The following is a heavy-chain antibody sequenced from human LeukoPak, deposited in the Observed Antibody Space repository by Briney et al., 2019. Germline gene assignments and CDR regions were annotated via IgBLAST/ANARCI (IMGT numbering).Heavy chain of an antibody. Sequence: SETLSLTCTVSGGSISSYYWSWIRQPPGKGLEWIGYIYYSGSTNYNPSLKSRVTISVDTSKNQFSLKLSSVTAADTAVYYCARVARYDFWSGYPDYWGQGTLVTVSS. CDR2: IYYSGST. J-gene: IGHJ4*02. CDR3: ARVARYDFWSGYPDY. V-gene: IGHV4-59*12. D-gene: IGHD3-3*01. CDR1: GGSISSYY.